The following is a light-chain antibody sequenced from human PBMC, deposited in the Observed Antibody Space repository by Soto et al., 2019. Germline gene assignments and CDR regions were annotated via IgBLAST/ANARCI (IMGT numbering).Light chain of an antibody. Sequence: DIQMTQSPSSVSVSVGDRVTITCRASQGISNWLAWYQQKPVKAPKLLIYAASTLQSGVPSRFNVSGSGTDVTLTNSCLQPEDFATYFCQQANSFKLTFGGGTKVEIK. J-gene: IGKJ4*01. CDR2: AAS. CDR1: QGISNW. V-gene: IGKV1-12*01. CDR3: QQANSFKLT.